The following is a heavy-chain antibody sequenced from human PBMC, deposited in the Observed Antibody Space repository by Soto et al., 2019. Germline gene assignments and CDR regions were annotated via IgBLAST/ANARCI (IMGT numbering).Heavy chain of an antibody. D-gene: IGHD2-21*01. CDR3: ARPSCGGDCYYYGMDV. V-gene: IGHV1-18*01. CDR2: ISAYNVNT. Sequence: QVQLVQSGAVVKKPGASVKVSCKASGYTFTSYGISWVRQAPGQGLEWMGWISAYNVNTNYAQKLQGRVTMTTDTSTSTAYRELRSLRSDDTAVYYCARPSCGGDCYYYGMDVWGQGTTVTVSS. J-gene: IGHJ6*02. CDR1: GYTFTSYG.